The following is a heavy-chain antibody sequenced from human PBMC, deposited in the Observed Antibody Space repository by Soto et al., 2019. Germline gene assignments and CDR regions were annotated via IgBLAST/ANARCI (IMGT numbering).Heavy chain of an antibody. CDR3: ARAGGGNNNWFDP. CDR2: SYSRGRS. J-gene: IGHJ5*02. D-gene: IGHD3-10*01. CDR1: GRAMPRGGYY. V-gene: IGHV4-31*03. Sequence: QVQLPESGPGLVKPSQTLFLTCTVTGRAMPRGGYYLTWISQPPGKRLEWIGYSYSRGRSYYNQSLKIRVTMSIDTSKSQSSLNLTSVTAAATAVYYCARAGGGNNNWFDPWGPGTLVTVSS.